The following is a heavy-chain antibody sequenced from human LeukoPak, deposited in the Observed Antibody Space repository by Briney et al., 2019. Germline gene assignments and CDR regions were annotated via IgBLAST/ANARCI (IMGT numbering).Heavy chain of an antibody. CDR1: GFTFSTYW. D-gene: IGHD1-26*01. J-gene: IGHJ4*02. CDR2: INSDGSGR. CDR3: ARDPKSGSYPDY. Sequence: PGGSLRLSCEASGFTFSTYWMHWVRQAPGKGLVWVSRINSDGSGRGYADSVKGRFTISRDNAKNTLYLQMNSLRAEDTAVYYCARDPKSGSYPDYWGQGTLVTVSS. V-gene: IGHV3-74*01.